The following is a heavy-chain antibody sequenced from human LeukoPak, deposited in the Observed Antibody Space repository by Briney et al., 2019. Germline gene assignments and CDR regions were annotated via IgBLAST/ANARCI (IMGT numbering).Heavy chain of an antibody. V-gene: IGHV4-39*01. D-gene: IGHD6-19*01. CDR3: ARAISRQWTQGDY. CDR1: GGSLSSGTYC. J-gene: IGHJ4*02. Sequence: PSETLSLTCTVSGGSLSSGTYCWGWIRQPPGKGLEWIGTIYYSGSTYYNPSLKSRVTTSVDTSKNQFSLRLSSVTAADTAVYYCARAISRQWTQGDYWGQGTLVTVSS. CDR2: IYYSGST.